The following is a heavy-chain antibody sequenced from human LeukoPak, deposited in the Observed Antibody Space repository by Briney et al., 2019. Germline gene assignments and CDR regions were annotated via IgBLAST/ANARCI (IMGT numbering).Heavy chain of an antibody. CDR2: ISSSSSYI. J-gene: IGHJ4*02. D-gene: IGHD6-13*01. CDR3: ARDQGDSSSWYSLGDY. V-gene: IGHV3-21*01. Sequence: PGGSLRLSCAASGFTFSSYSMNWVRQAPGKGLEWVSSISSSSSYIYYADSVKGRFTISRDNAKNSLYLQMNSLRAEDTAVYYCARDQGDSSSWYSLGDYWGQGTLVTVSS. CDR1: GFTFSSYS.